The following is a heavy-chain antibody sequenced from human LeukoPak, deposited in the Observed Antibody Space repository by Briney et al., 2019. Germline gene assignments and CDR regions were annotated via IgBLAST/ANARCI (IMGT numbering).Heavy chain of an antibody. Sequence: SETLSLTCTVSGGSISSGGDYWGGIRQPPGKGLEWIGSIYYSGSTYYNPSLKSRVTISVDTSKNRFSLKLISVTAADTAVYYCARHTGRVTTGFDSWGQGTLVTVSS. J-gene: IGHJ4*02. CDR3: ARHTGRVTTGFDS. CDR1: GGSISSGGDY. V-gene: IGHV4-39*01. CDR2: IYYSGST. D-gene: IGHD4-11*01.